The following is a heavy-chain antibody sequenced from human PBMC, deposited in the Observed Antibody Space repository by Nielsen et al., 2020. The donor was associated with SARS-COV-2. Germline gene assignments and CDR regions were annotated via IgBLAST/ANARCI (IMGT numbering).Heavy chain of an antibody. D-gene: IGHD3-10*01. CDR2: IDGTSSYI. Sequence: GESLKISCAASGFTFSIYSMTWVRHAPGKGLEWVAAIDGTSSYIYYADAVKGRLTISRDNAKNSLFLQMDSLRAEDTAVYYCARRWYGSGSDREAFDIWGRGTMVTISS. J-gene: IGHJ3*02. V-gene: IGHV3-21*01. CDR3: ARRWYGSGSDREAFDI. CDR1: GFTFSIYS.